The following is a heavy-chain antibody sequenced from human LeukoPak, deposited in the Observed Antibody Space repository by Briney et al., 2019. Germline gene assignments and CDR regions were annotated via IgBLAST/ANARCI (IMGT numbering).Heavy chain of an antibody. V-gene: IGHV3-33*01. J-gene: IGHJ4*02. CDR1: GFTFSSYG. D-gene: IGHD5-18*01. Sequence: QSGGSLRLSCAASGFTFSSYGMHWVRQAPGKGLEWVAVIWYDGSNKYYADSVKGRFTISRDNSKNTLYLQMNSLRAEDTAVYYCARDGGYEKGYFDYWGQGTLVTVSS. CDR3: ARDGGYEKGYFDY. CDR2: IWYDGSNK.